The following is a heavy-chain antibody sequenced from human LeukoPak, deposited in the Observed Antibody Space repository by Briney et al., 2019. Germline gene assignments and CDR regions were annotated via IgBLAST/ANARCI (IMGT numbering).Heavy chain of an antibody. V-gene: IGHV1-69*10. CDR3: AGIPVFGVVLHQEPV. CDR1: GATFSDYA. J-gene: IGHJ6*04. D-gene: IGHD3-3*01. Sequence: SVKVSCKASGATFSDYALNWVRQAPGQGLEWMGVFIPILGTANSTQKFQGRVTITADISTNTVYMELSSLRSEDAAVYFCAGIPVFGVVLHQEPVWGKGTTVTVSS. CDR2: FIPILGTA.